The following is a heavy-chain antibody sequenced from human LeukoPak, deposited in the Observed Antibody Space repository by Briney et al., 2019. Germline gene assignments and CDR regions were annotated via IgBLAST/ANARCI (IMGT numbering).Heavy chain of an antibody. CDR2: IDQSGTT. CDR3: ARVPHYYFGYGYFDT. V-gene: IGHV4-34*01. J-gene: IGHJ4*02. Sequence: KPSETLSLTCVVYGGSFSGYYWSWIRQPPGKGLGWIGEIDQSGTTNYNPSLKSRVTISIDTSKKQFSLTLTSMTAADTAVYYCARVPHYYFGYGYFDTWGQGTRVTVSS. D-gene: IGHD3-10*01. CDR1: GGSFSGYY.